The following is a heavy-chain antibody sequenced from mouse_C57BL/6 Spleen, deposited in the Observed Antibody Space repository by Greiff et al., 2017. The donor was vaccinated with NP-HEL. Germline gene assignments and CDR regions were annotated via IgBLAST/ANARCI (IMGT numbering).Heavy chain of an antibody. CDR1: GYSFTGYF. J-gene: IGHJ4*01. CDR3: ARMEDSSGYVGDYYAMDY. D-gene: IGHD3-2*02. CDR2: INPYNGDT. V-gene: IGHV1-20*01. Sequence: VHVKQSGPELVKPGDSVKISCKASGYSFTGYFMNWVMQSHGKSLEWIGRINPYNGDTFYNQKFKGKATLTVDNSSSTAHMALRSLTSEDSAVYYCARMEDSSGYVGDYYAMDYWGQGTSVTVSS.